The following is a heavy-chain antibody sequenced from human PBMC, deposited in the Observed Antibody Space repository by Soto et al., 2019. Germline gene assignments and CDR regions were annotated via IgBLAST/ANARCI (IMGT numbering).Heavy chain of an antibody. Sequence: PSETLSLTCAVYGGSFSGYYWSWIRQPPGKGLEWIGEINHSGSTNYNPSLKSRVTISVDTSKNQFSLKLSSVTAADTAVYYCVRALSYYDFWSGYYSSYYGMDVWGQGTTVTVSS. J-gene: IGHJ6*02. CDR1: GGSFSGYY. D-gene: IGHD3-3*01. V-gene: IGHV4-34*01. CDR3: VRALSYYDFWSGYYSSYYGMDV. CDR2: INHSGST.